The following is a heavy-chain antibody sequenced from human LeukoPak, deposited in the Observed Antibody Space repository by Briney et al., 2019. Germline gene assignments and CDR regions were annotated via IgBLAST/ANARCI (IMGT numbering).Heavy chain of an antibody. V-gene: IGHV3-30-3*01. D-gene: IGHD3-22*01. J-gene: IGHJ4*02. Sequence: GGSLRLSCAASGFTFSSYAMHWVRQAPGKGLEWVSVISYDGTNKYYADSVKGRFTISRDNSKNTMYLQMNSLRVEDAAVYHCARDLSGYYYFDYWGQGTLVTVSS. CDR2: ISYDGTNK. CDR3: ARDLSGYYYFDY. CDR1: GFTFSSYA.